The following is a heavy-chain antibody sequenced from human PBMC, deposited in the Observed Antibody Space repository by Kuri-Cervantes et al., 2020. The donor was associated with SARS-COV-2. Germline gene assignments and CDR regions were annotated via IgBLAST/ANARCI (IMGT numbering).Heavy chain of an antibody. Sequence: SVKVSCKASGGTFSSYAISWVRQAPGQGLEWMGGIIPIFGTANYAQKFQGRVTITTDESTSTAYMELNSLRAEDTAVYYCAKYSEDHYYYYYYYMDVWGKGTTVTVSS. CDR1: GGTFSSYA. CDR2: IIPIFGTA. CDR3: AKYSEDHYYYYYYYMDV. D-gene: IGHD2/OR15-2a*01. J-gene: IGHJ6*03. V-gene: IGHV1-69*05.